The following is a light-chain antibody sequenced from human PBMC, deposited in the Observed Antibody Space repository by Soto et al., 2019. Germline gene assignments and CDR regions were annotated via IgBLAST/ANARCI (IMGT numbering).Light chain of an antibody. V-gene: IGLV2-14*01. J-gene: IGLJ3*02. CDR3: SSYTSSSTLGV. Sequence: QSALTQPASVSGSPGQSITISCTGTSSDVGGYNYVSWYQQHPGKAPKLMIYDVSHRPSGVSNRFSGSKSGNTASLTISGLQAEDEAGYYCSSYTSSSTLGVFGGGTKLTVL. CDR1: SSDVGGYNY. CDR2: DVS.